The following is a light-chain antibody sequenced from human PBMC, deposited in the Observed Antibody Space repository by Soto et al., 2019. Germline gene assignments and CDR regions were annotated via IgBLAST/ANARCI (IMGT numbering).Light chain of an antibody. Sequence: QSVLTQPASVSGSPGQSITISCTGTSSDVATYNLVSWYQQRPGTAPQLIIYEVNKRPSGVSTRFSGSQSGNTASLTISGLQDDDEADYYCCSRVFGGGTKLTVL. V-gene: IGLV2-23*02. CDR2: EVN. CDR1: SSDVATYNL. CDR3: CSRV. J-gene: IGLJ3*02.